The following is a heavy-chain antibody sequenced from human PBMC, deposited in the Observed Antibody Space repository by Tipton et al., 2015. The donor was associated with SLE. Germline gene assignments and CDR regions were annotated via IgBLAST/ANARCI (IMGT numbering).Heavy chain of an antibody. J-gene: IGHJ4*02. CDR3: TRLFRDSGSYQAFDY. CDR2: IRARAYGGTT. CDR1: GFTFGDYI. Sequence: SLRLSCTASGFTFGDYIMAWVRQAPGKGLEWVGFIRARAYGGTTQFAASVKGRFTISREDSRSIAYLQMNSLKTEDTAMYYCTRLFRDSGSYQAFDYWGQGTLVTVSS. V-gene: IGHV3-49*04. D-gene: IGHD1-26*01.